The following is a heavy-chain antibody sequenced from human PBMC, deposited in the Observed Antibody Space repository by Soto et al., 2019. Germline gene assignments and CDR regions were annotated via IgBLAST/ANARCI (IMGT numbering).Heavy chain of an antibody. J-gene: IGHJ6*02. Sequence: ASVKVSCKASGYTFTSYYVHWVRQAPGQGLEWMGIINPSGGSTSYAQKFQGRVTTTRDTSTSTVYMELSSLRSEDTAVYYCARDRGSGRSNRYYYYGMDVWGQGTTVTVSS. CDR1: GYTFTSYY. D-gene: IGHD3-10*01. CDR2: INPSGGST. V-gene: IGHV1-46*01. CDR3: ARDRGSGRSNRYYYYGMDV.